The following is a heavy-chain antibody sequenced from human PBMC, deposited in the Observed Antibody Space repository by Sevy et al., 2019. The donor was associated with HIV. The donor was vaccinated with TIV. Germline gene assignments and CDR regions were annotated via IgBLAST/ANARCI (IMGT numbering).Heavy chain of an antibody. CDR2: ISYDGSEN. V-gene: IGHV3-30*03. Sequence: GGSLRLSCAVSGITFSNFAMHWVRQAPGRGLEWVAVISYDGSENSYADSVRGRFTISSDNSQSTLYLHLNSLGGQDTVIYYWARMKEGRAFDVWGQGTMVTVSS. CDR1: GITFSNFA. CDR3: ARMKEGRAFDV. J-gene: IGHJ3*01.